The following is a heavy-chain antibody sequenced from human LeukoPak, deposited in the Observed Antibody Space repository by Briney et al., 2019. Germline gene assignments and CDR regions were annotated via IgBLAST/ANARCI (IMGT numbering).Heavy chain of an antibody. CDR3: ARHSSLQGYYFDY. CDR1: GDSISGYY. D-gene: IGHD6-6*01. J-gene: IGHJ4*02. Sequence: SETLSLTCTVSGDSISGYYWSWIRQPPAKGLEWIGNVHYSGSTTYHPSLQSRVTISVDTSKKQFSLKLRSVTAADSAVYYCARHSSLQGYYFDYWGRGTLVTVSS. CDR2: VHYSGST. V-gene: IGHV4-59*08.